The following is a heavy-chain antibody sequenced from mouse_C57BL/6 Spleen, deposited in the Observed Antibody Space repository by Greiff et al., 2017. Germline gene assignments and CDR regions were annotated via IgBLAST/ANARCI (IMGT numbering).Heavy chain of an antibody. CDR3: ARKRYEYHFAMDY. D-gene: IGHD5-2*01. J-gene: IGHJ4*01. V-gene: IGHV5-17*01. CDR1: GFTFSAYG. Sequence: EVMLVESGGGLVKPGGSLKLSCAASGFTFSAYGMHWVRQAPEKGLAWVAYISSGSSTSYNADTVKGRFTISRDNAKNTLFLQMTSLRSEDTAMYYCARKRYEYHFAMDYWGQGTSVTVSS. CDR2: ISSGSSTS.